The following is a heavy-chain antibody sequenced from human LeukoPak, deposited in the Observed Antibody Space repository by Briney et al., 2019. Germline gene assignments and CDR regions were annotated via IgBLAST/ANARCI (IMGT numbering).Heavy chain of an antibody. V-gene: IGHV1-18*01. J-gene: IGHJ4*02. CDR3: ARDSLLAAPYTDH. Sequence: ASVTVSCKASGYTFTSYGISWVRQAPGQGLEWMGWISDYSGNPNYAQKLQGRVTMTADTFTSTAYMELRSLRSDDTAVYFCARDSLLAAPYTDHWGQGTLVTVSS. CDR1: GYTFTSYG. CDR2: ISDYSGNP. D-gene: IGHD3-10*01.